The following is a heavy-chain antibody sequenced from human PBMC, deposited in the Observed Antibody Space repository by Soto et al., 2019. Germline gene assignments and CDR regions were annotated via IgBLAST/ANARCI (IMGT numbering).Heavy chain of an antibody. D-gene: IGHD3-22*01. CDR2: IIPIFGTA. Sequence: QVQLVQSGAEVKKPGSSVKVSYKASGGTFSSYAISWVRQAPGQGLEWMGGIIPIFGTANYAQKFQGRVTITADESTSTAYMELSSLRSEDTAVYYCARVPRVTMIVVGYAFDIWGQGTMVTVSS. CDR1: GGTFSSYA. J-gene: IGHJ3*02. V-gene: IGHV1-69*01. CDR3: ARVPRVTMIVVGYAFDI.